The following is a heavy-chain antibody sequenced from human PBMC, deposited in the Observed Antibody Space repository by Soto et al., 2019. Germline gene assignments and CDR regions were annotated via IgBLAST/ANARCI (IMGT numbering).Heavy chain of an antibody. CDR3: AGTTSHQWYYMDV. CDR1: GDSVSSNSAA. CDR2: TYYRSRWYN. V-gene: IGHV6-1*01. J-gene: IGHJ6*03. D-gene: IGHD1-7*01. Sequence: QVQLQESGPGLVKPSQTLSLTCAISGDSVSSNSAAWNWIRLSPSRGLEWLARTYYRSRWYNDYAVSVRSRITVNPDTFKNQFSLQLTSVTPEDTAVYYCAGTTSHQWYYMDVLGKGTTVTVSS.